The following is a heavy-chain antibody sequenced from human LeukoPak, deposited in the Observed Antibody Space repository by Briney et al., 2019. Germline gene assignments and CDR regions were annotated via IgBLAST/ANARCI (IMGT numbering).Heavy chain of an antibody. CDR1: GGTFSSYA. V-gene: IGHV1-69*04. CDR3: AREGGSYWPFDY. J-gene: IGHJ4*02. Sequence: ASVKVSCKASGGTFSSYAISWVRQAPGQGLEWMGRIIPILGLANYAQKFQGRVTITADKSTSTAYMELSSLRSEDTAVYYCAREGGSYWPFDYWGQGTLVTVSS. CDR2: IIPILGLA. D-gene: IGHD1-26*01.